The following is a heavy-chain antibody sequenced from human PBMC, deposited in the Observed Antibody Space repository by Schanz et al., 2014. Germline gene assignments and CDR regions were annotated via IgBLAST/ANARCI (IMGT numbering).Heavy chain of an antibody. J-gene: IGHJ6*02. CDR2: ISAYNGNT. V-gene: IGHV1-18*01. Sequence: QVQLVQSGAEVKKPGASVKVSCKASGYTFTSYGISWVRQAPGQGLEWMGWISAYNGNTNYAQKLQGRVTMTTDTSTSTAYMELRSLRSDDAAVYFCSRDNLVSSSGYSYYGMDVWGQGTTVTVSS. D-gene: IGHD6-13*01. CDR1: GYTFTSYG. CDR3: SRDNLVSSSGYSYYGMDV.